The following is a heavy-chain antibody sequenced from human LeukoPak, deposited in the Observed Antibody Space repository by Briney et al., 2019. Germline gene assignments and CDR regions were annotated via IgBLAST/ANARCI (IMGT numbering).Heavy chain of an antibody. V-gene: IGHV4-34*01. CDR1: GGSFSGYY. CDR2: INHSGST. D-gene: IGHD1-20*01. J-gene: IGHJ4*02. CDR3: ARMVTGTSKYRN. Sequence: PSETLSLTCAVYGGSFSGYYWSWIRQPPGKGLEWIGEINHSGSTNYNPSLKSRVTISVDTSKNQFSLKLSSVTAADTAVYYCARMVTGTSKYRNWGQGTLVTVSS.